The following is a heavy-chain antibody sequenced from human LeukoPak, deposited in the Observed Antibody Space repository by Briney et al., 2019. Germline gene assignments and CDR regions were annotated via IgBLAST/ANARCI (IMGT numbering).Heavy chain of an antibody. CDR1: GGSFSGYY. CDR3: ARGLHWYYDY. J-gene: IGHJ4*02. V-gene: IGHV4-34*01. Sequence: SETLSLTCAVYGGSFSGYYWSWIRQPPGKGLEWVGEINHSGSTNYNPSLKSRVTISVDTSKNQFSLKLSSVTAADTAVYYCARGLHWYYDYWGQGTLVTVSS. CDR2: INHSGST. D-gene: IGHD1-7*01.